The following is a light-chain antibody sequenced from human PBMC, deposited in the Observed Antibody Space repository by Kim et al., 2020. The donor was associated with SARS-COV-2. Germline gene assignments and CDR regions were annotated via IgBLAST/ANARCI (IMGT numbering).Light chain of an antibody. CDR3: QQYDDWPPLT. J-gene: IGKJ4*01. Sequence: EIVMTQPQATLSVSPGERATLSCRASQSISTNLAWYQQKPGQGPRLLIYGASMRATGVPARFSGSGSGTEFALTISGLQSEDFAVYYCQQYDDWPPLTFGGGTKVEI. CDR1: QSISTN. CDR2: GAS. V-gene: IGKV3-15*01.